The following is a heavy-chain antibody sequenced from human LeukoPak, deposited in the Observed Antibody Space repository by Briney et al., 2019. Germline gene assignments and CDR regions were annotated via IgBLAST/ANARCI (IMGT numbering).Heavy chain of an antibody. V-gene: IGHV3-30*03. D-gene: IGHD6-13*01. CDR3: AREKGIAAAGINWFDP. J-gene: IGHJ5*02. Sequence: GGSLRLSCAASGFTFSSYGMHWVRQAPGKGLEWVAVISYDGSNKGYADSVKGRFTLSRDNAKNSLYLQMNSLRAEDTAVYYCAREKGIAAAGINWFDPWGQGTLVTVSS. CDR1: GFTFSSYG. CDR2: ISYDGSNK.